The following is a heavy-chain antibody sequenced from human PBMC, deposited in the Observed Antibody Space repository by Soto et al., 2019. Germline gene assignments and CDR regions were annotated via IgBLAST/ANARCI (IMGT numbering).Heavy chain of an antibody. CDR1: GYTFTTYA. CDR2: LNAGNGDT. D-gene: IGHD5-18*01. Sequence: QVHLVQSGAEVKEPGASVKVSCKASGYTFTTYAMHWVRQAPGQRLKWMGWLNAGNGDTKYSQKFQGRVSITRDTSASTAYMELSSLRSEDTAVYYCARAVRGYNYDIRYDYWGQGTLVTVSS. V-gene: IGHV1-3*01. J-gene: IGHJ4*02. CDR3: ARAVRGYNYDIRYDY.